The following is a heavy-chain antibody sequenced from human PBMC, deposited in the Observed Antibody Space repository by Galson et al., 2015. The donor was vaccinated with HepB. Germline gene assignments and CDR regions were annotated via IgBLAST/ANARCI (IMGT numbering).Heavy chain of an antibody. J-gene: IGHJ6*02. CDR1: GFTFSNYA. CDR3: ASDYGSGNMLSAYYYGMDV. Sequence: SLRLSCAASGFTFSNYAMHWVRQAPGKGPEWVAVISDDGNNKYYRDSVRGRFTISRDNSKNTLYLQMNSLRDEDTAVYYRASDYGSGNMLSAYYYGMDVWGQGTTVTVSS. CDR2: ISDDGNNK. D-gene: IGHD3-10*01. V-gene: IGHV3-30*04.